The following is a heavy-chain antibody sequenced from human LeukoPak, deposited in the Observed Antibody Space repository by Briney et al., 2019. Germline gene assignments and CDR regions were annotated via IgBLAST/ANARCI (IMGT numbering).Heavy chain of an antibody. CDR3: ARDLGAGDGYNFFDY. V-gene: IGHV3-33*01. J-gene: IGHJ4*02. Sequence: GGSLRLSCAASGFTFSSYGMPWVRQAPGKGLEWVAVIWYDGSNKYYADSVKGRFTISRDNSKNTLYLQMNSLRAEDTAVYYCARDLGAGDGYNFFDYWGQGTLVTVSS. D-gene: IGHD5-24*01. CDR2: IWYDGSNK. CDR1: GFTFSSYG.